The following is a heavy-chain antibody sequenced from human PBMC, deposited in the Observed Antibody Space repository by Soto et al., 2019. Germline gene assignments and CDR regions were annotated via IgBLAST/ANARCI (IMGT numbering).Heavy chain of an antibody. J-gene: IGHJ4*02. Sequence: DVQLLESGGSLVQPEGSLRLSCAASGFTFNAYSLSWVRQAPGKGLEWVSAISTTGGSTYYTDSVKGRFAISRDNSQNTLYLQMNSLRADDTAVYYCARPDGATYNFRYWGQGTLVTVSS. CDR1: GFTFNAYS. CDR3: ARPDGATYNFRY. D-gene: IGHD1-1*01. V-gene: IGHV3-23*01. CDR2: ISTTGGST.